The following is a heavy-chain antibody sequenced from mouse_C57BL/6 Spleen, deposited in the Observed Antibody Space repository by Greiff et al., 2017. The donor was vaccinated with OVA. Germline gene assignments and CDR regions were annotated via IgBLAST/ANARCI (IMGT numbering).Heavy chain of an antibody. D-gene: IGHD2-3*01. J-gene: IGHJ3*01. CDR2: IDPSDSET. Sequence: QVQLQQPGAELVRPGSSVKLSCKASGYTFTSYWMPWVKQRPIQGLEWIGNIDPSDSETHYNQKFKDKATLTVDKSSSTAYMQLSSLTSEDSAVYYCARSRDGYSFAYWGQGTLVTVSA. CDR1: GYTFTSYW. V-gene: IGHV1-52*01. CDR3: ARSRDGYSFAY.